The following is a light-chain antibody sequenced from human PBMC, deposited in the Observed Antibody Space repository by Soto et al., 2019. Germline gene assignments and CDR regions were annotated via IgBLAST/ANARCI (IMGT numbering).Light chain of an antibody. V-gene: IGKV3D-15*01. CDR1: QSVSSY. Sequence: EIVLTQSPATLSLSPVERATLSCRASQSVSSYLAWYQQTPGQAPRLLIYGASGRAPGIPDRFSGSGSGTEFTLTISSLQSEDFAVYYCQQYNNWPPITCGQGTRREIK. CDR3: QQYNNWPPIT. J-gene: IGKJ5*01. CDR2: GAS.